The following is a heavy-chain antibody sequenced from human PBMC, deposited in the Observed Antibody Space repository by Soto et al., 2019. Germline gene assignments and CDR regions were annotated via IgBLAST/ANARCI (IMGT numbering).Heavy chain of an antibody. V-gene: IGHV3-30*18. CDR3: AKDRIRGLDY. Sequence: GGSLRLSCAASGFTFSSYGMHWVRQAPGKGLEWVAVISYDGSNKYYADSVKGRFTISRDNSKNTLYLQMNSLRAEDTAVYYCAKDRIRGLDYWGQGTLVTVSS. J-gene: IGHJ4*02. CDR1: GFTFSSYG. CDR2: ISYDGSNK.